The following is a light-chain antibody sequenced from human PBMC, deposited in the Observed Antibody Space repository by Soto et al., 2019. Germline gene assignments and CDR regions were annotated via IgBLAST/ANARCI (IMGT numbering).Light chain of an antibody. V-gene: IGLV1-40*01. Sequence: QSVLTQPPSVSGSPGQRVTISCTGSSSNIGAGYDVHWYQQLPGTAPKLLIYGNSNRPSGVPDRFSGSKSGTSASLAITGLQAADDADYYCQSYDRSLSGWVFGGGTQLTVL. J-gene: IGLJ7*01. CDR3: QSYDRSLSGWV. CDR1: SSNIGAGYD. CDR2: GNS.